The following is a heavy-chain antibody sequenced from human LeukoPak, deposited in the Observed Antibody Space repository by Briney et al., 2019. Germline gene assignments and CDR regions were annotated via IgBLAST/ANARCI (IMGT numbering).Heavy chain of an antibody. D-gene: IGHD2-21*02. V-gene: IGHV3-15*01. Sequence: GGSLRLSCTTSGFTFSHAWMTWVRQAPGKGLEWVGRISTKTDGGTTDYAAPVKGRFTISRDDSKNTLYLQMNSLKTEDTAVYYCIKSSGDWHWGQGILVTVSS. CDR3: IKSSGDWH. CDR1: GFTFSHAW. J-gene: IGHJ4*02. CDR2: ISTKTDGGTT.